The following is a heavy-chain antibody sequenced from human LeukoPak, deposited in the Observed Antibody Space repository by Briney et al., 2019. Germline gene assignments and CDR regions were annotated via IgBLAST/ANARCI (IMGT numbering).Heavy chain of an antibody. CDR1: GSTYRSYV. V-gene: IGHV1-18*01. D-gene: IGHD2-21*02. CDR2: ISAYDGNT. J-gene: IGHJ3*01. Sequence: APVSASCTAFGSTYRSYVISWLSQSPGLGLECLGWISAYDGNTNCAQKHQGRVNIMTDTSTSTAYMELRSLRSDDTAVYYCARDLVHCGGDCYDDTFDVWSQGTLVTVYS. CDR3: ARDLVHCGGDCYDDTFDV.